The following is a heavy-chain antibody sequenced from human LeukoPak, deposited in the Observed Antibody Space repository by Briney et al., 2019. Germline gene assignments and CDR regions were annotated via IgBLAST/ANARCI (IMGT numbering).Heavy chain of an antibody. J-gene: IGHJ6*03. V-gene: IGHV1-18*01. Sequence: ASVKVSCEASGYTFTKYGVAWVRQAPGQGLEWMGWISAYNGNTNYAQKFQGRVTMTTDTSTSTAYMDLRSLRSDDTAVYYCARVKGFSNYYYYYMDVWGKGTTVSVSS. D-gene: IGHD3-22*01. CDR1: GYTFTKYG. CDR2: ISAYNGNT. CDR3: ARVKGFSNYYYYYMDV.